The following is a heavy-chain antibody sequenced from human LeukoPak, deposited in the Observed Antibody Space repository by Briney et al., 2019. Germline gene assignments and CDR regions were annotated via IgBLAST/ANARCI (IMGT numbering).Heavy chain of an antibody. D-gene: IGHD1-26*01. CDR3: ARNQMVGATRSPFDY. J-gene: IGHJ4*02. CDR2: IYPGDSGT. CDR1: GYTFSSYW. Sequence: GESLKISCKGSGYTFSSYWIGWVRQMPGKGLEWMGIIYPGDSGTRYSPSFQGQVTISADKSISTAYLQWSSLKASDTAMYYRARNQMVGATRSPFDYWGQGTLVTVSS. V-gene: IGHV5-51*01.